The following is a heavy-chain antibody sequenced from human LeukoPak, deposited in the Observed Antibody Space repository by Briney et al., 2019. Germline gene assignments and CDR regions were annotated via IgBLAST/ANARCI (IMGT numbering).Heavy chain of an antibody. CDR2: ISGSGGST. J-gene: IGHJ4*02. Sequence: PGGSLRLSCAASGFTVSSNYMSWVRQAPGKGLEWVSAISGSGGSTYYADSVKGRFTISRDNSKNTLYLQMNSLRAEDTAVYYCAKDTDSDYYDSSGYNYWGQGTLVTVSS. D-gene: IGHD3-22*01. CDR3: AKDTDSDYYDSSGYNY. V-gene: IGHV3-23*01. CDR1: GFTVSSNY.